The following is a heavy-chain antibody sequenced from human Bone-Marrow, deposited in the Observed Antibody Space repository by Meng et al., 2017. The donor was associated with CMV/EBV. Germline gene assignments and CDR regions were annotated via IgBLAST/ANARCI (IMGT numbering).Heavy chain of an antibody. CDR2: IFPGDSDT. CDR3: ARQRNYYRTTGYYTY. V-gene: IGHV5-51*01. J-gene: IGHJ4*02. Sequence: GESLKISCKGSAYDFTNYWIAWVRQMPGKGLEWMGMIFPGDSDTKYSPSFQGQVTMSVDKSTSTAYLQWSRLKASDTAMYYCARQRNYYRTTGYYTYWGQGKLVNVDS. D-gene: IGHD3-22*01. CDR1: AYDFTNYW.